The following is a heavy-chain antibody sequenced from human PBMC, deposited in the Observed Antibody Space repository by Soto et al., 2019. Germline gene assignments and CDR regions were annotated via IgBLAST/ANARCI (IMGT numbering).Heavy chain of an antibody. Sequence: EVQLVESGGGPVRPGGSLKLSCAASGFNFITYSLSWVRQAPGKGLEWVASISSSAVYIDYADSVKGRFTISRDNANNSRYLQMNSLRAEDTATYYCVRDGLDYYDTERLYFDNWGQGTRVTVSS. CDR3: VRDGLDYYDTERLYFDN. J-gene: IGHJ4*02. V-gene: IGHV3-21*01. CDR1: GFNFITYS. D-gene: IGHD3-22*01. CDR2: ISSSAVYI.